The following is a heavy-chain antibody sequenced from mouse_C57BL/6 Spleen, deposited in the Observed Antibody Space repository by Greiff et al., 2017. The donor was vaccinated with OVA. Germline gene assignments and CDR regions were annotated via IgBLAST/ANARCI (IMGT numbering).Heavy chain of an antibody. J-gene: IGHJ4*01. Sequence: QVQLQQPGAELVKPGASVKLSCKASGYTFTSYWMHWVKQRPGQGLEWIGMIHPNSGSTNYNEKFKSKATLTVDKSSSTADMQLSSLPSEDSAVYYCAREVEDDYDCSSDYAMDDWGQGTTVTVSS. CDR1: GYTFTSYW. D-gene: IGHD1-1*01. CDR3: AREVEDDYDCSSDYAMDD. CDR2: IHPNSGST. V-gene: IGHV1-64*01.